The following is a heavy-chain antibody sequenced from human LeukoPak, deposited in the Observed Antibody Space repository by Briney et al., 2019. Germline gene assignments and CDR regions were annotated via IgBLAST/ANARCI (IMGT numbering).Heavy chain of an antibody. CDR1: GYTFTGYY. V-gene: IGHV1-69*04. CDR3: AREWVHDFWSGHHFDY. Sequence: SVKVSCKASGYTFTGYYMHWVRQAPGQGLEWMGRIIPILGIANYAQKFQGRVTITADKSTSTAYMELSSLRSEDTAVYYCAREWVHDFWSGHHFDYWGQGTLVTVSS. J-gene: IGHJ4*02. D-gene: IGHD3-3*01. CDR2: IIPILGIA.